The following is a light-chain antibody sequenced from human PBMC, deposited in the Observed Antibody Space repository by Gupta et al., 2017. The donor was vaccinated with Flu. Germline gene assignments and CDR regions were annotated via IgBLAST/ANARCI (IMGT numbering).Light chain of an antibody. CDR2: AAS. CDR1: QSISRY. Sequence: LSASLGDRATITCRARQSISRYLNWYQQKPGKAPELLIYAASSLGSGGTSRFSGTGSGTDFTLTISSLQPEDFATYYCQQSYGNPPKLTFGGGTKVEIK. V-gene: IGKV1-39*01. CDR3: QQSYGNPPKLT. J-gene: IGKJ4*01.